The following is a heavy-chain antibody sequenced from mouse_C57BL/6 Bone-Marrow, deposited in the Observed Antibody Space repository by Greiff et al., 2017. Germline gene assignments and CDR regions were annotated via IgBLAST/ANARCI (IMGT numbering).Heavy chain of an antibody. V-gene: IGHV1-80*01. CDR3: ARGKLLRYFDY. D-gene: IGHD2-12*01. Sequence: QVQLQQSGAELVKPGASVKISCKASGYAFSSYWMNWVKQRPGKGLEWIGQIYPGDGDTNYNGKFKGKATLTADNSSSTAYMQLSSLTSEDSAVYFGARGKLLRYFDYWGQGTTLTVSS. J-gene: IGHJ2*01. CDR2: IYPGDGDT. CDR1: GYAFSSYW.